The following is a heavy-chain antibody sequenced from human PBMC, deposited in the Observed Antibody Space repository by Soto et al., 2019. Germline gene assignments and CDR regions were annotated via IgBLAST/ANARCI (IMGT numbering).Heavy chain of an antibody. J-gene: IGHJ4*02. CDR3: ARSGDYVAFDS. Sequence: QVQLQESGPGLVKPSQTLSLTCTVSGDSFSSGDYKWSWIRQPPGKGLEWIGYTYYSGYTYNNPSLKSRLTMSVETSKNQFSLKLSSVTAADTAVYYCARSGDYVAFDSWGQGTLVTVS. V-gene: IGHV4-30-4*01. CDR1: GDSFSSGDYK. D-gene: IGHD4-17*01. CDR2: TYYSGYT.